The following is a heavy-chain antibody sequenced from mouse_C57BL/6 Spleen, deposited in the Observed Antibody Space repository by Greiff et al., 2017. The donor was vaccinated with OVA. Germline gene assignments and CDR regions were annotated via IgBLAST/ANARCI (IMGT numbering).Heavy chain of an antibody. V-gene: IGHV1-52*01. CDR1: GYTFTSYW. Sequence: VQLQQPGAELVRPGSSVKLSCKASGYTFTSYWMPWVKQRPIQGLEWIGNIDPSDSETHYNQKFKDKATLTVDKSSSTAYMQLSSLTSEDSAVYYCARSPYGNYGAMDYWGQGTSVTVSS. CDR3: ARSPYGNYGAMDY. CDR2: IDPSDSET. J-gene: IGHJ4*01. D-gene: IGHD2-1*01.